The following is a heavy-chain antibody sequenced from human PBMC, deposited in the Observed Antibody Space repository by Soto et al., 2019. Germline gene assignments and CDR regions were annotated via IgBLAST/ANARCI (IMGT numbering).Heavy chain of an antibody. CDR3: PTAARTGGKAAAGTLDY. J-gene: IGHJ4*02. CDR1: GYTFTSYG. Sequence: QVQLVQSGAEVKKPGASVKVSCKASGYTFTSYGISWVRQAPGQGLEWMGWISAYNGNTNYAQKLQGRVTMTTDTSTITVYMELKSLRSDDTAVYCWPTAARTGGKAAAGTLDYWGQGTLVTVSS. V-gene: IGHV1-18*01. D-gene: IGHD6-13*01. CDR2: ISAYNGNT.